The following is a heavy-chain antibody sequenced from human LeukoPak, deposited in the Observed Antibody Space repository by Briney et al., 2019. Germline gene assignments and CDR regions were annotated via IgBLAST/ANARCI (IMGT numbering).Heavy chain of an antibody. CDR2: ISSSSTI. J-gene: IGHJ4*02. CDR1: GFTFRSYN. D-gene: IGHD4-17*01. Sequence: PGGSLRLSCAASGFTFRSYNMNWVRQAPGKGLEWVSYISSSSTIYYADSVKGRFTISRDNATNPLSLQMNSLRAEDTAVYYCARDFPYGVSRGNFDSWGQGTLVTVSS. CDR3: ARDFPYGVSRGNFDS. V-gene: IGHV3-48*01.